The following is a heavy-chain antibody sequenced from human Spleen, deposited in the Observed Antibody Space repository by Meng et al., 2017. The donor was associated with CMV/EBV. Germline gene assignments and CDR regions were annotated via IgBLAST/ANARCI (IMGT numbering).Heavy chain of an antibody. CDR2: ISYDGSNK. J-gene: IGHJ4*02. D-gene: IGHD3-9*01. V-gene: IGHV3-30*04. CDR1: FSSYS. Sequence: FSSYSMPCVRQAPGKGLEWVAVISYDGSNKYYADSVKGRFTISRDNSKNTLYLQMNSLRAEDTAVYYCARVSSSRGILTGYYPPGDYWGQGTLVTVSS. CDR3: ARVSSSRGILTGYYPPGDY.